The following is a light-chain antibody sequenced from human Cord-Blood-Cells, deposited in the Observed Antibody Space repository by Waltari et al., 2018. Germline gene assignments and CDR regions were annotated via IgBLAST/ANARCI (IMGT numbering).Light chain of an antibody. CDR2: DAS. J-gene: IGKJ5*01. V-gene: IGKV3-11*01. CDR3: QQRSNWPLIT. CDR1: QSVSSY. Sequence: EIVLTQPPATMSLSPGERDTLSCRASQSVSSYLAWYQQKPGQAPRLLIYDASNRATGIPARFSGSGSGTDFTLTISSLEPEDFAVYYCQQRSNWPLITFGQGTRLEIK.